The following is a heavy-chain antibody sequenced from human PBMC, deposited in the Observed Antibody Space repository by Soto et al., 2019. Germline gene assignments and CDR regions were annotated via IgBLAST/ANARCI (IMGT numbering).Heavy chain of an antibody. V-gene: IGHV3-48*03. CDR1: GFTFSSYE. Sequence: GGSLRLSCAASGFTFSSYEMNWVRQAPGKGLEWVSYISSSGSTIYYADSVKGRFTISRDNAKNSLYLQMNSLRAEDTAVYYCASLTYYYDSTVGDWFDPWGQGTLVTVSS. CDR3: ASLTYYYDSTVGDWFDP. CDR2: ISSSGSTI. J-gene: IGHJ5*02. D-gene: IGHD3-22*01.